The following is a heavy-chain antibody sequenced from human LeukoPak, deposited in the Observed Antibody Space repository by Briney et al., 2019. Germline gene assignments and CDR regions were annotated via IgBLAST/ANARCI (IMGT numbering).Heavy chain of an antibody. J-gene: IGHJ4*02. Sequence: PGGSLRLSCAASGFTFSSYEMNWVRQAPGKGLEWVSYISSGGNTIYYADSVKGRFTISRDNAKNSRYLQMNSRRAEGTAVYYCGREGTTTVSFDYWGKVTLVTVSS. CDR1: GFTFSSYE. CDR3: GREGTTTVSFDY. CDR2: ISSGGNTI. V-gene: IGHV3-48*03. D-gene: IGHD4-17*01.